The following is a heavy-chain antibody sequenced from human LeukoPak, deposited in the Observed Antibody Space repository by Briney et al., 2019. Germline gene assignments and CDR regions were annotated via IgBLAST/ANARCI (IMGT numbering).Heavy chain of an antibody. CDR3: ARTGGDYLNYGMDV. V-gene: IGHV4-59*08. J-gene: IGHJ6*02. CDR2: IHYSGST. D-gene: IGHD2-21*02. Sequence: SETLSLTCTVSGGSISGYYWSWIRQPPGKGLEWIGYIHYSGSTNYNPSLKSRVTVSVDTSNNQCSLKLTSVTAADTAVYYCARTGGDYLNYGMDVWGQGTTVTVSS. CDR1: GGSISGYY.